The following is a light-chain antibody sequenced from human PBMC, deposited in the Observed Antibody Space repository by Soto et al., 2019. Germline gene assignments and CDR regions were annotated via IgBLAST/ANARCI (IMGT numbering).Light chain of an antibody. J-gene: IGKJ1*01. CDR2: AAS. Sequence: EIVMTQSPATLSVSPGERATLSCRASQNVGSNLAWYQQKPGQAPRLLIYAASNRATGIPTRFSGSGSGTEFTLRISSLQSEDFALYYCQQFDHWPGTFGQGTKVEIK. V-gene: IGKV3-15*01. CDR3: QQFDHWPGT. CDR1: QNVGSN.